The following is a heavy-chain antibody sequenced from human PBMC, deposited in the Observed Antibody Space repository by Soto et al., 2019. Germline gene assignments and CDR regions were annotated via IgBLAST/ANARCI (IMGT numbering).Heavy chain of an antibody. V-gene: IGHV3-48*03. CDR1: GFTFSNYE. J-gene: IGHJ5*02. D-gene: IGHD1-1*01. CDR2: IGSSGDTM. CDR3: AREHGYQVHSLYNWFDP. Sequence: PGGSLRLSCAASGFTFSNYEVNWVRQAPGKEPEWISYIGSSGDTMYYADSVRGRFTVSRDNAKNSLFLQMTSLRAEDTAVYYCAREHGYQVHSLYNWFDPWGQGTLVTSPQ.